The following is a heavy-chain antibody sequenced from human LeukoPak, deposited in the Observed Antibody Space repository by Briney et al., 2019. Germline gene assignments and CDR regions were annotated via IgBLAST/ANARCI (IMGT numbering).Heavy chain of an antibody. CDR3: AARGFRCQLATAENLLDC. CDR1: KFTFSSYD. D-gene: IGHD1-1*01. V-gene: IGHV3-30*03. J-gene: IGHJ4*02. Sequence: GGSLRLSCAASKFTFSSYDMHWVRQAPGKGLEWVAVILHGGSKKNYADSVQGRFTISRDNSKNTLYLQMNSLRAEDTAIYYCAARGFRCQLATAENLLDCWGQGTLVTVSS. CDR2: ILHGGSKK.